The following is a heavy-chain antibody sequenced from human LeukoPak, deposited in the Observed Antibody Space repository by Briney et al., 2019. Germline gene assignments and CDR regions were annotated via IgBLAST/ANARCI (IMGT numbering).Heavy chain of an antibody. V-gene: IGHV4-30-2*01. CDR2: IYHSGST. J-gene: IGHJ5*02. D-gene: IGHD1-1*01. CDR1: GGSISSGGYY. Sequence: PSETLSLTCTVSGGSISSGGYYWSWIRQPPGKGLEWIGYIYHSGSTYYNPSLKSRVTISVDRSKNQFSLKLSSVTAADTAVYYCARGLQLERRTDNWFDPWGQGTLVTVSS. CDR3: ARGLQLERRTDNWFDP.